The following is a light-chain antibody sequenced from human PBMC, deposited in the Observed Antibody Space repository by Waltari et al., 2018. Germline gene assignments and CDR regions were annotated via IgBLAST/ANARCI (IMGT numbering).Light chain of an antibody. J-gene: IGLJ3*02. CDR1: TSNNGTNT. Sequence: QSVLTQPPSTSGTPGQTVIIPCSGTTSNNGTNTVTWYRLLPRTAPKTVIFANYHRPSGVPDRFSASKSGTSASLVISGLQSEDEADYFCATWDDSLSGRVFGGGTKVTVL. CDR2: ANY. V-gene: IGLV1-44*01. CDR3: ATWDDSLSGRV.